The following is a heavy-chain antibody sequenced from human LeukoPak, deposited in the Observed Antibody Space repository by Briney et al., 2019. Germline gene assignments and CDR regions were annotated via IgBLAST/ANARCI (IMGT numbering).Heavy chain of an antibody. J-gene: IGHJ4*02. CDR1: GGSISSYY. Sequence: PSETLSLTCTVSGGSISSYYWSWIRQPAGKGLEWIGRIYTSGSTNYNPSLKSRVTISVDTSKNQFSLKLSSVTAADTAVYYCARRVGIAVAGLRDYWGQGTLVTVSS. V-gene: IGHV4-4*07. CDR2: IYTSGST. CDR3: ARRVGIAVAGLRDY. D-gene: IGHD6-19*01.